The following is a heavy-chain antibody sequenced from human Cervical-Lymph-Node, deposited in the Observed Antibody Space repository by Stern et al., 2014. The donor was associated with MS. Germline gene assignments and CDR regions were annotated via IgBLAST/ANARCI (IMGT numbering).Heavy chain of an antibody. J-gene: IGHJ4*02. D-gene: IGHD6-13*01. CDR1: GFSFGRYA. CDR2: IWYDGSNP. Sequence: VQLVESGGGVVQPGRSLRLSCAASGFSFGRYAMHWVRQAPGKGLECVALIWYDGSNPYYADSVTGRFTISRDNFKNTLYLQMNSLRAEDTAVYYCASAYSSSHYYFDYWGQGTLVTVSS. V-gene: IGHV3-33*01. CDR3: ASAYSSSHYYFDY.